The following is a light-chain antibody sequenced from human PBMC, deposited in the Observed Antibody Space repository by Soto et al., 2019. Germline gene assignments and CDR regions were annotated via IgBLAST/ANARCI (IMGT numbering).Light chain of an antibody. CDR3: PQSITTPRT. V-gene: IGKV1-39*01. J-gene: IGKJ4*01. CDR1: QRSSCW. Sequence: DIQMTQSPSTLSASLGDRGTMXXRASQRSSCWVAGYQQKPGTAPHLXRDPASTLQRRGPSRFSGSGAVTDFTLTSRSLQPEAFATYYCPQSITTPRTFGGGTKVDI. CDR2: PAS.